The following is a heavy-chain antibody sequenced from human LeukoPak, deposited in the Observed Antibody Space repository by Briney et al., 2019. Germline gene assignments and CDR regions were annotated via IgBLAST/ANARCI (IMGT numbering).Heavy chain of an antibody. D-gene: IGHD7-27*01. Sequence: GGSLRLSCAASGFTFGSYWMHWVRQAPGKGLVWVSRINSDGSSTNYADSVKGRFTISRDNAKNTLYLQVKSLRAEDTAVYYCARGPSGWGSLDSWGQGTLVTVSS. CDR1: GFTFGSYW. V-gene: IGHV3-74*01. J-gene: IGHJ4*02. CDR2: INSDGSST. CDR3: ARGPSGWGSLDS.